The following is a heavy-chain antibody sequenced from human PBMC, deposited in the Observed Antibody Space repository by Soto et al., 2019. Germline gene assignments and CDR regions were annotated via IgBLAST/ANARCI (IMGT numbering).Heavy chain of an antibody. J-gene: IGHJ4*02. CDR1: GFTFSSYA. CDR3: ERVVVRDCEDSSGCETTLDY. D-gene: IGHD3-22*01. Sequence: GGSLRLSCAASGFTFSSYAMHWVRQAPGKGLEWVAVISYDGSNKYYADSVKGRFTISRDNSKNTLYLQMNSLRAEDTAVYYCERVVVRDCEDSSGCETTLDYWGQGTLVTVAS. V-gene: IGHV3-30-3*01. CDR2: ISYDGSNK.